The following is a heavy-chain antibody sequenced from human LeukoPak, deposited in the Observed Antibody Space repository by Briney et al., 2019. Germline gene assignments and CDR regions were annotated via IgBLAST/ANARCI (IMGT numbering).Heavy chain of an antibody. V-gene: IGHV3-21*01. J-gene: IGHJ4*02. CDR1: GFTFSSYS. D-gene: IGHD4-23*01. Sequence: PGGSLRLSCAASGFTFSSYSMNWLRQAPGKGLEWVSSISSSSSYIYYADSVKGRFTISRDNAKNSLYLQMNSLRAEDTAVYYCARPPPGITVVYFDYWGQGTLVTVSS. CDR3: ARPPPGITVVYFDY. CDR2: ISSSSSYI.